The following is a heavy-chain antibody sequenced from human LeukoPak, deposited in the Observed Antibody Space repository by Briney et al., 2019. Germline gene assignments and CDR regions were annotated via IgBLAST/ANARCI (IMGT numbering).Heavy chain of an antibody. CDR3: ARSVIAVAGYDAFDI. CDR2: ISSRSFTI. V-gene: IGHV3-48*02. CDR1: GFIFTSYS. Sequence: GGSLRLSCAASGFIFTSYSMNWVRQAPGKGLDWVSYISSRSFTIYYADSVKGRFTISRDNAKNSLYLEMNGLRDEDTAVYYCARSVIAVAGYDAFDIWGQGTVVTVSS. D-gene: IGHD6-19*01. J-gene: IGHJ3*02.